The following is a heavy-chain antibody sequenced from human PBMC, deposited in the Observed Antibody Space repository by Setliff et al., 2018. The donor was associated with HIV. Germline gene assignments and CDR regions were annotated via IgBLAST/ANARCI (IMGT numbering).Heavy chain of an antibody. CDR3: ARQSTTSRDFDS. V-gene: IGHV4-30-4*01. CDR2: VPYTGTT. CDR1: YATLSTADYY. J-gene: IGHJ4*02. D-gene: IGHD2-2*01. Sequence: SETLSLTCTASYATLSTADYYWTWIRQPPGKGLEWIGFVPYTGTTRYSPSLRSRISISIDASKNKFSLQLSSVTAADTAVYYCARQSTTSRDFDSWGQGTRVTVSS.